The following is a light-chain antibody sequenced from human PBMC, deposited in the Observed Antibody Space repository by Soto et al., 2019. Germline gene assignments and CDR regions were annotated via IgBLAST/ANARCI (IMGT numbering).Light chain of an antibody. Sequence: QSALTQPRSVSGSPGQSVTISCTGTSSDVGGYNYVSWYQQHPGKAPKLMIYDVSKRPSGAPDRFSGSKSGNTASLTISGLQAEDEADYYCSSYAGSNNFVFGTGTKLTVL. J-gene: IGLJ1*01. V-gene: IGLV2-11*01. CDR1: SSDVGGYNY. CDR3: SSYAGSNNFV. CDR2: DVS.